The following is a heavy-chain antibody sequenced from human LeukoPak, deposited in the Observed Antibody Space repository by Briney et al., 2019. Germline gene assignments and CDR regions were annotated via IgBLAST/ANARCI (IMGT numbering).Heavy chain of an antibody. D-gene: IGHD3-22*01. CDR3: AKGMTYYDSSAPDY. Sequence: TGGSLRLSCAASGFTFDDYAMHWVRQAPGKGLEWVSGISWNSGSIGYADSVKGRFTISRDNAKNSLYLQMNSLRAEDTALYYCAKGMTYYDSSAPDYWGQGTLVTVSS. CDR2: ISWNSGSI. V-gene: IGHV3-9*01. CDR1: GFTFDDYA. J-gene: IGHJ4*02.